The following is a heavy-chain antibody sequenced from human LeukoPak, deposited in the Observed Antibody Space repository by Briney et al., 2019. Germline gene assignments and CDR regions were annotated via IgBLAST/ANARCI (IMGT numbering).Heavy chain of an antibody. V-gene: IGHV4-39*07. CDR3: ARDELRFLEWLARFDP. D-gene: IGHD3-3*01. Sequence: SETLSLTCTASGGSISSSSYYWGWIRQPPGKGLEWIGSIYYSGSTYYNPSLKSRVTISVDTSKNQFSLKLSSVTAADTAVYYCARDELRFLEWLARFDPWGQGTLVTVSS. CDR1: GGSISSSSYY. CDR2: IYYSGST. J-gene: IGHJ5*02.